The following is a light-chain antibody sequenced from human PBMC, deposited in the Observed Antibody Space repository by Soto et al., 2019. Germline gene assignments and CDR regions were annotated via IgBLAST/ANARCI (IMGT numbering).Light chain of an antibody. CDR2: WAS. J-gene: IGKJ5*01. CDR3: QQYSSEPIT. Sequence: DFVMTQSPDSLAVSLGERATINCRSSQSVLSDSDNKNYLAWFQQKPGQPPKLLFYWASTRASGVPDRFSGGGSGTDFTLTISRLQAEDVAVYYCQQYSSEPITFGQGTRLEI. V-gene: IGKV4-1*01. CDR1: QSVLSDSDNKNY.